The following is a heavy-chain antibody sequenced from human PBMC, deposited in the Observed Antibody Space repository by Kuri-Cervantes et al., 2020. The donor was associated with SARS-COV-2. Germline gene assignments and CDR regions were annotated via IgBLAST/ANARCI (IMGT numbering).Heavy chain of an antibody. J-gene: IGHJ4*02. V-gene: IGHV1-18*01. D-gene: IGHD4-17*01. CDR1: GYTFTSYD. Sequence: ASVKVSCKASGYTFTSYDINWVRQAPGQGLEWMGWVSAYNGFTNYAQKCQDRVTMTTDTSTSTAYMDLRSLRSDDTAVYYCARSWSMTKVTTVDYWGQGTLVTVSS. CDR3: ARSWSMTKVTTVDY. CDR2: VSAYNGFT.